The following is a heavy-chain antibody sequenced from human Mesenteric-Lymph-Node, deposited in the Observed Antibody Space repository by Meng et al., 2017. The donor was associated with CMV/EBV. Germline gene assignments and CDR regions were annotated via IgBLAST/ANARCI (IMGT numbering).Heavy chain of an antibody. CDR2: ISSSSSYI. CDR3: AREGWAAANYFDY. CDR1: GFTLSTYW. Sequence: GESLKISCAASGFTLSTYWMHWVRQAPGKGLEWVSSISSSSSYIYYADSVKGRFTISRDNARNSLYLQMNSLRAEDTAVYYCAREGWAAANYFDYWGQGTLVTVSS. V-gene: IGHV3-21*01. D-gene: IGHD6-13*01. J-gene: IGHJ4*02.